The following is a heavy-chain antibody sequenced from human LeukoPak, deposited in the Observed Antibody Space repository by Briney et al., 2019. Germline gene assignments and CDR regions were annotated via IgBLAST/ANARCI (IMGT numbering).Heavy chain of an antibody. J-gene: IGHJ5*02. Sequence: SETLSLTCTVSGGSISNSYWSWIRQPPGKGLEWIGFIHYSGSTNYNPSLKSRVTISVDTSKNQFSLKLSSVTAADTAVYYCARQGGVDTAMVKAYNWFDPWGQGTLVTVSS. CDR1: GGSISNSY. V-gene: IGHV4-59*08. CDR2: IHYSGST. CDR3: ARQGGVDTAMVKAYNWFDP. D-gene: IGHD5-18*01.